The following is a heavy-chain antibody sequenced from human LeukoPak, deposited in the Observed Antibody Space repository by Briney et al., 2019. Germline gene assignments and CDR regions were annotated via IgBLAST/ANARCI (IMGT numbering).Heavy chain of an antibody. V-gene: IGHV3-33*08. CDR2: IWYDGNTK. Sequence: PGGSLRLSCAASGFTFSSYAMSWVRQAPGKGLEWVAVIWYDGNTKHYADSVEGRFTISRDNSRNTLYLQMNSLGAEDTAVYYCAGQETRAFDIWGQGTVVTVSS. CDR3: AGQETRAFDI. CDR1: GFTFSSYA. J-gene: IGHJ3*02. D-gene: IGHD5-24*01.